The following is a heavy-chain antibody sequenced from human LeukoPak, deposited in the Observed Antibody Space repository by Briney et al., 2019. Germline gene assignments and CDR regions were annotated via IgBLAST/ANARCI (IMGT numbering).Heavy chain of an antibody. Sequence: GGSLRLSCAASGFTFSSYSMNWVRQAPGKGLEWVSSISSSSSYIYYADSVKGRFTISRDNAKNSLYLQMNSLRAEDTAVYYCARENGGYNIDYFDYWGQGTLVTVSS. V-gene: IGHV3-21*01. CDR2: ISSSSSYI. J-gene: IGHJ4*02. D-gene: IGHD5-24*01. CDR3: ARENGGYNIDYFDY. CDR1: GFTFSSYS.